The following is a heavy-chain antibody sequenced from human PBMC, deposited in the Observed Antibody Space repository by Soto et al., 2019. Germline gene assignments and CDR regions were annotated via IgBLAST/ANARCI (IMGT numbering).Heavy chain of an antibody. D-gene: IGHD5-18*01. J-gene: IGHJ6*02. CDR3: AAVDPRGYSYGYYYYYGMDV. CDR2: IVVGSGNT. Sequence: GASVKVSCKASGFTFTSSAVQWVRQAREQRLEWIGWIVVGSGNTNYAQKFQERVTITRDMSTSTAYMELSSLRSEDTAVYYCAAVDPRGYSYGYYYYYGMDVWGQGTTVTVSS. CDR1: GFTFTSSA. V-gene: IGHV1-58*01.